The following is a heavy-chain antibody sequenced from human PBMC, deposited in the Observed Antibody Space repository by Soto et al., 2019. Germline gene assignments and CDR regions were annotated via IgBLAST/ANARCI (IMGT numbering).Heavy chain of an antibody. J-gene: IGHJ5*02. CDR1: GFTFRNYA. Sequence: EVQLLESGGGLVQPGGSLRLSCAASGFTFRNYAMSWVRQAPGKGLEWVSSIHGGGGGTYYADSVKGRFTVSRDDSQETLYLQMSSLRVDDTAVYYCAKDAVARNGGWDWFDPWGQGTLVTVAS. CDR2: IHGGGGGT. V-gene: IGHV3-23*01. D-gene: IGHD6-19*01. CDR3: AKDAVARNGGWDWFDP.